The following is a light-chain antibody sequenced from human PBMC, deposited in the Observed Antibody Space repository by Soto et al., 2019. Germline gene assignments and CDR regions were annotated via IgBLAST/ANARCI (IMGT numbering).Light chain of an antibody. CDR1: QDISNY. Sequence: DIQMTHSPSSLSASVGDRVTITCQASQDISNYLNWFQQKPGKAPKLLIYDASNLETGVPSRFSGSRSGTDFTFTISSLQPEDIATFYCQQHESVPFTFGPGTKVDIK. V-gene: IGKV1-33*01. CDR3: QQHESVPFT. J-gene: IGKJ3*01. CDR2: DAS.